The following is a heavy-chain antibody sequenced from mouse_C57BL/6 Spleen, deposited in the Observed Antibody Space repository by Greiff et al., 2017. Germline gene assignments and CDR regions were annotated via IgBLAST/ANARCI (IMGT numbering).Heavy chain of an antibody. Sequence: EVKLVESGGGLVKPGGSLKLSCAASGFTFSSYAMSWVRQTPEKRLEWVATISDGGSYTYYPDNVKGRFTISRDNAKNNLYLQMSHLKSEDTAMYYCARDGVYGNYDWFAYWGQGTLVTVSA. CDR3: ARDGVYGNYDWFAY. CDR1: GFTFSSYA. J-gene: IGHJ3*01. CDR2: ISDGGSYT. V-gene: IGHV5-4*01. D-gene: IGHD2-1*01.